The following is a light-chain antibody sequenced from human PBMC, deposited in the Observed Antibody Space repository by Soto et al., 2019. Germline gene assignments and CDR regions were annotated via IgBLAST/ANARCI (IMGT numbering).Light chain of an antibody. CDR1: SSDVGAYNY. Sequence: QSALTQPASVSGSPGQSITISCTGTSSDVGAYNYVSWYQHHPDKAPKLMIFEVSDRPSGVSNRFSGSNSGNTASLTISGLQAEDEADYFCSSYTSNRTLVLGGGTKVTVL. J-gene: IGLJ3*02. V-gene: IGLV2-14*01. CDR3: SSYTSNRTLV. CDR2: EVS.